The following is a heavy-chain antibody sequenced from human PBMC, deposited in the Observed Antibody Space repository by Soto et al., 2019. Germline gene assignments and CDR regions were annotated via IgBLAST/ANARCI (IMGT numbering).Heavy chain of an antibody. CDR2: VYYSGNT. CDR1: GGSISPYY. J-gene: IGHJ6*03. D-gene: IGHD6-13*01. V-gene: IGHV4-59*01. CDR3: ARKGAAASYAHYYMDV. Sequence: SETLSLTCTVSGGSISPYYWCWIRQPPGKGLEWIGYVYYSGNTNYNPSLESRVTISVDTSRNRFSLNLTSATAADTAVYYCARKGAAASYAHYYMDVWGRGTAVTVSS.